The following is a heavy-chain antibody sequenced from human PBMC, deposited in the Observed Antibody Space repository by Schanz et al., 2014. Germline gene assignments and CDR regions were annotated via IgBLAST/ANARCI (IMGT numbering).Heavy chain of an antibody. CDR1: GFPFSDYF. CDR2: IGNGGVTI. J-gene: IGHJ4*02. D-gene: IGHD1-26*01. CDR3: ARDHTTESYYSAGPPIDY. V-gene: IGHV3-11*04. Sequence: QVQLVDSGGGLVKPGGSLRLSCTASGFPFSDYFMAWIRQPPGRGLEWVSYIGNGGVTIYYADSVKGRFTISRDSSKNTLFLQMNSLRAEDTAVYYCARDHTTESYYSAGPPIDYWGQGTLLTVSS.